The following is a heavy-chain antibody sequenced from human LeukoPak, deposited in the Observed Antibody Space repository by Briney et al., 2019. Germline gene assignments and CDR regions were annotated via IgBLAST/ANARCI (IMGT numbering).Heavy chain of an antibody. CDR3: ARDLGTRYSIDY. Sequence: PGGSLRLSCAASGFTFSSYAIHWVRQAPGKGLEWVTFISYDGTSKHYADSVKGRFTISRDNSKNTLYLQMNSLRAEDTAVYYCARDLGTRYSIDYWGQGALVTVST. CDR1: GFTFSSYA. J-gene: IGHJ4*02. V-gene: IGHV3-30-3*01. D-gene: IGHD1-1*01. CDR2: ISYDGTSK.